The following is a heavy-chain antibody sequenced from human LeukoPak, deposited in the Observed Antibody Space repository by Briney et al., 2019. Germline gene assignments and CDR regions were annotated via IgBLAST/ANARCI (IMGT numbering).Heavy chain of an antibody. CDR2: ICANGGET. CDR1: GFTFSIYA. Sequence: GGSLRLSCAAPGFTFSIYAMNWVRQAPGKGLEWVSSICANGGETHYADSVKGRFTISRDNSKNTLYLQINDPRVEDTAVYYCAKRYYDFPLDYWGQGTLVTVSS. J-gene: IGHJ4*02. CDR3: AKRYYDFPLDY. D-gene: IGHD3-3*01. V-gene: IGHV3-23*01.